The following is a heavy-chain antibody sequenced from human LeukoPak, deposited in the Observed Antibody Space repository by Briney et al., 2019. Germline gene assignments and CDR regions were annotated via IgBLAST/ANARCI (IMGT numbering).Heavy chain of an antibody. CDR3: AREAYYYDSSGYYRDAFDI. Sequence: GGSLRLSCAASGFTFSSYAMIWVRQAPGKGLEWVSVISSSGTGTDYADSVKGRFTISRDNSKNTLYLQMNSLRAEDTAVYYCAREAYYYDSSGYYRDAFDIWGQGTMVTVSS. J-gene: IGHJ3*02. CDR1: GFTFSSYA. V-gene: IGHV3-23*01. CDR2: ISSSGTGT. D-gene: IGHD3-22*01.